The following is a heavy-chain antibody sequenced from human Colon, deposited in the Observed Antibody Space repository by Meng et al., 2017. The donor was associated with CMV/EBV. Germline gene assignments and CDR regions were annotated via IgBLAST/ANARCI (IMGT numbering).Heavy chain of an antibody. CDR3: VRDRGAMDV. V-gene: IGHV3-21*01. CDR1: GFTFSNYN. D-gene: IGHD3-10*01. J-gene: IGHJ6*02. CDR2: ISSSGSFI. Sequence: GGSLRLSCAGSGFTFSNYNINWVRQAPGKGLEWVSSISSSGSFIYYADSVKGRFTISRDNAKDSVVLQMNSLRVEDTALYYCVRDRGAMDVWGQGTTVTVSS.